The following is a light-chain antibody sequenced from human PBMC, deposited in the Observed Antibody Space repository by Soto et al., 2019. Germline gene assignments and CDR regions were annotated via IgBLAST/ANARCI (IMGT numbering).Light chain of an antibody. J-gene: IGLJ1*01. CDR3: SSYRSSSAV. Sequence: QSVLTQPASVSGSPGQSITISCTGTSSDIGSYKYVSWYQQLPGKAPKLMIYDVNSRPSGVSNRFSGSKSGNTASLTISGLQAEDEADYYCSSYRSSSAVFGSGTKLTV. V-gene: IGLV2-14*01. CDR1: SSDIGSYKY. CDR2: DVN.